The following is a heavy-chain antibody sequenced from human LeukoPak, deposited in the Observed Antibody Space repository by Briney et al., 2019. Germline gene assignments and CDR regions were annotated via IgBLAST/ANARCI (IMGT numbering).Heavy chain of an antibody. V-gene: IGHV3-23*01. Sequence: SLSLSCAASGFIFSSYAMSWVRQAAGKVMEWVSGISGSGGSTYYADSVKGRFTISRDNSKNTLYLQMHSRRAADTAVYYCAKTLVGARGYDAFDIWGQGTMVTVSS. D-gene: IGHD1-26*01. CDR1: GFIFSSYA. J-gene: IGHJ3*02. CDR3: AKTLVGARGYDAFDI. CDR2: ISGSGGST.